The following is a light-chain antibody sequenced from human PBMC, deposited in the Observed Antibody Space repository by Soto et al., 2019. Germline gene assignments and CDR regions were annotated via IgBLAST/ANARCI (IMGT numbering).Light chain of an antibody. CDR3: QQYNSYQYT. CDR1: QSISSW. CDR2: DAS. J-gene: IGKJ2*01. Sequence: DIQMTQSPSTLSASVGDRVTITCRASQSISSWLAWYQQKQGKAPKLLIYDASSLESGVPSRFSGSGSGTEFTLTISSLQPDDFATYYCQQYNSYQYTFGQGTKLEIK. V-gene: IGKV1-5*01.